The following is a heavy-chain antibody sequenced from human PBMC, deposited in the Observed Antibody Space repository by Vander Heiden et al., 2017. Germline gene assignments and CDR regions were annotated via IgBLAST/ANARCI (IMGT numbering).Heavy chain of an antibody. V-gene: IGHV3-30-3*01. CDR3: ARVSVGFYYYYYGMDV. J-gene: IGHJ6*02. Sequence: QVQLVESGGGVVQPGRSLRLSCAAPGFTFRSYALPRVRQAPGKGLEWVAVISYDGSNKYYADSVKGRFTISRDNSKNTLYLQMNSLRAEDTAVYYCARVSVGFYYYYYGMDVWGQGTTVTVSS. D-gene: IGHD1-26*01. CDR1: GFTFRSYA. CDR2: ISYDGSNK.